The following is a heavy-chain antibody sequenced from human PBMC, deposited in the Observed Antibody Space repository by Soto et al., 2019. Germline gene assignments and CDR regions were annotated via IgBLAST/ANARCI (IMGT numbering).Heavy chain of an antibody. CDR3: VRQGIGNLHGLVDV. V-gene: IGHV4-59*08. Sequence: QVQLQQSGPGLVKPSETLSLTCSVSSGPSSSHNWGWIRQPPGRGLEWIGYVYSTGRTSYNPSLKSRVTISADTSTNHISLTLTSVTAADTAVYYCVRQGIGNLHGLVDVWGQGTTVRVSS. D-gene: IGHD1-1*01. J-gene: IGHJ6*02. CDR2: VYSTGRT. CDR1: SGPSSSHN.